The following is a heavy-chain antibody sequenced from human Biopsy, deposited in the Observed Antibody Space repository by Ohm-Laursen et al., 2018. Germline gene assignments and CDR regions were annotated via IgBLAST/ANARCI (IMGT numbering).Heavy chain of an antibody. CDR2: ISVFKDDI. D-gene: IGHD2-15*01. V-gene: IGHV1-18*04. Sequence: GSSVKVSCKTSGYDFTIHGINWVRQAPGQGLEWLGWISVFKDDIAHAQKFQGRVTMTTDTSTTTAYLELRSLTSDDTAFYYCARDRRRRLKVVVDNYYHFGMDVWGQGTWVTVSS. J-gene: IGHJ6*02. CDR3: ARDRRRRLKVVVDNYYHFGMDV. CDR1: GYDFTIHG.